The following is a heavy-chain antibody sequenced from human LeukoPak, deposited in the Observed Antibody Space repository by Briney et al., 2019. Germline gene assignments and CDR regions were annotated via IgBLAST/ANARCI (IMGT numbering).Heavy chain of an antibody. Sequence: PSQTLSLTCTVSGGSISSGGYYWSWIRQHPGKGLEWIGYIYYSGSTYYNPSLKSRVTISVDTSKNQFSLKLSSVTAADTAVYYCARVGLGGDYFDYWGQGTLVTVSS. CDR3: ARVGLGGDYFDY. CDR2: IYYSGST. D-gene: IGHD3-16*01. V-gene: IGHV4-31*03. CDR1: GGSISSGGYY. J-gene: IGHJ4*02.